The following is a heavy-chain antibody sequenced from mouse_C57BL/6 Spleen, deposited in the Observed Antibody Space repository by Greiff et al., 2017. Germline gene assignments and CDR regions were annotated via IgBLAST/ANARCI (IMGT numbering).Heavy chain of an antibody. CDR3: ARHDYGTLYYYAMDY. CDR2: ISSGGSYT. J-gene: IGHJ4*01. D-gene: IGHD1-1*01. CDR1: GFTFSSYG. Sequence: VQLKESGGDLVKPGGSLKLSCAASGFTFSSYGMSWVRQTPDKRLEWVATISSGGSYTYYPDSVKGRFTISRDNAKNTLYLQMSSLKSEDTAMYYCARHDYGTLYYYAMDYWGQGTSVTVSS. V-gene: IGHV5-6*01.